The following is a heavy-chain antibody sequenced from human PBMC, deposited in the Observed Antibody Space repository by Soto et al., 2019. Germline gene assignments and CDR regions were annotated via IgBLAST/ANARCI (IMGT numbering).Heavy chain of an antibody. D-gene: IGHD6-13*01. CDR1: GFTFSHNW. J-gene: IGHJ4*02. CDR2: IKQDGSEK. Sequence: GGSLRLSCAASGFTFSHNWMSWVRQAPGKGPEWVANIKQDGSEKYYVDSVKGRFTVSRDNAKNSLYLQMNSLRAEDTAVYYCARAIAAAGLDSWGQGTLVTVSS. V-gene: IGHV3-7*03. CDR3: ARAIAAAGLDS.